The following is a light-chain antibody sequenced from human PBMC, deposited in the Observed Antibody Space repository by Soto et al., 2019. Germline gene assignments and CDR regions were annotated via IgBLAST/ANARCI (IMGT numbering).Light chain of an antibody. CDR2: GAS. CDR1: QSVSSSY. Sequence: EIVMTQSPVTLSVSPGERVTLSCRASQSVSSSYLAWYQQKPGQAPRLLIYGASSRATGIPDRFSGSGSGTDFTLTISRLEPEDVAVYYCQQYGSSPRTFGQGTKVDI. J-gene: IGKJ1*01. CDR3: QQYGSSPRT. V-gene: IGKV3-20*01.